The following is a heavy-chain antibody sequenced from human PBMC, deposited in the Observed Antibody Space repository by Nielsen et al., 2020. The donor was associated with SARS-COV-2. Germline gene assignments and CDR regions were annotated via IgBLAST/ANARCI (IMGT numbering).Heavy chain of an antibody. D-gene: IGHD2-2*01. CDR2: VHYSGRT. V-gene: IGHV4-39*01. Sequence: RQAPGKGLEWIASVHYSGRTFYDPSHKSRVTISVDTSKNQFSLRLRSVTAADTAVYYCARPGVPAAVFQAYEMDVWGQGASVTVSS. J-gene: IGHJ6*02. CDR3: ARPGVPAAVFQAYEMDV.